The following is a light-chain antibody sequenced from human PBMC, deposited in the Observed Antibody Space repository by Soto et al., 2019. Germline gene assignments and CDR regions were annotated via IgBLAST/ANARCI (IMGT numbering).Light chain of an antibody. CDR3: QQYNNWPAIT. CDR2: GAS. J-gene: IGKJ5*01. CDR1: QSISDT. Sequence: EIVMTQSPATLSVSPGGRATLSCRASQSISDTLAWYQQKPGQAPRLLIYGASSRATGVPTRFSGSGSGTEYTLTISSLQSEDFLVYYCQQYNNWPAITCGQGTRLEIK. V-gene: IGKV3-15*01.